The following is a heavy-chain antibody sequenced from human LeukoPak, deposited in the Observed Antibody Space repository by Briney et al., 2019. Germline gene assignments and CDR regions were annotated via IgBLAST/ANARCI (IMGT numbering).Heavy chain of an antibody. Sequence: ASVKVSCKASGYTFTGCYMHWVRQAPGQGLEWMGWINPNSGGTNYAQKFQGRVTMTRDTSISTAYMELSRLRSDDTAVYYCAGYCSSTSCSIRAAFDIWGQGTMVTVSS. V-gene: IGHV1-2*02. CDR2: INPNSGGT. J-gene: IGHJ3*02. CDR1: GYTFTGCY. CDR3: AGYCSSTSCSIRAAFDI. D-gene: IGHD2-2*01.